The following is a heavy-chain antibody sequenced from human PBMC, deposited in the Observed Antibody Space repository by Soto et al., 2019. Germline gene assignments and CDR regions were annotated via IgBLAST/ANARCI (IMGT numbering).Heavy chain of an antibody. CDR3: ARYFRGSGRYFFDY. V-gene: IGHV3-7*03. CDR1: GFTFISSF. D-gene: IGHD6-19*01. Sequence: PGGSLRLSCVASGFTFISSFMGWVRQAPGKGLEWVANINQDGGGTYYVDSVEGRFTISRDNAKDSLYPQMNSLRGEVTAVYYCARYFRGSGRYFFDYWGQGTLVTVSS. CDR2: INQDGGGT. J-gene: IGHJ4*02.